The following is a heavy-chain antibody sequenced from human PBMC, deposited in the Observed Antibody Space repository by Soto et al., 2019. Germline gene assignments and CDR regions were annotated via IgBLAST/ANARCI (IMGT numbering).Heavy chain of an antibody. CDR1: GYTFTGYY. J-gene: IGHJ4*02. Sequence: ASVKVSCKASGYTFTGYYMHWVRQAPGQGLEWMGWINPNSGGTNYAQKFQGWVTMTRDTSISTAYMELSRLRSDDKAVYYCAAGINSSIWYYFDYWGQGTLVTVSS. V-gene: IGHV1-2*04. CDR2: INPNSGGT. CDR3: AAGINSSIWYYFDY. D-gene: IGHD6-13*01.